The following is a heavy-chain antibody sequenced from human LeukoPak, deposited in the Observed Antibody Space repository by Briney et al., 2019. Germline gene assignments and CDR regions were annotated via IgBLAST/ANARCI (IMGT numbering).Heavy chain of an antibody. J-gene: IGHJ4*02. CDR1: GFTFSSYA. V-gene: IGHV3-23*01. CDR3: AKVGWPGGKIVVVPAAIRGKGYFDY. D-gene: IGHD2-2*02. Sequence: PGGSLRLSCAASGFTFSSYAMSWVRQAPGKGLEWVSAISGSGGSTYYADSVKGRFTISRDNSKNPLYLQMNSLRAEDTAVYYCAKVGWPGGKIVVVPAAIRGKGYFDYWGQGTLVTVSS. CDR2: ISGSGGST.